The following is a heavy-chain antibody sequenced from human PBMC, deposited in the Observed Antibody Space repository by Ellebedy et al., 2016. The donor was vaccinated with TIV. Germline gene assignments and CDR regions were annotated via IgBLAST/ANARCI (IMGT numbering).Heavy chain of an antibody. Sequence: ASVKVSXXASGYTFTGYYMHWVRQAPGQGLEWMGWINPNSGGTNYAQKFQGWVTMTRDTSISTAYMELSRLRSDDTAVYYCARETTGDAFDIWGQGTMVTVSS. J-gene: IGHJ3*02. CDR2: INPNSGGT. D-gene: IGHD4-17*01. CDR1: GYTFTGYY. CDR3: ARETTGDAFDI. V-gene: IGHV1-2*04.